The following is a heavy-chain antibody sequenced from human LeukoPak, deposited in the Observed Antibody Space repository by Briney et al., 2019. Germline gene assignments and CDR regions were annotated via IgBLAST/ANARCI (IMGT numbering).Heavy chain of an antibody. J-gene: IGHJ4*02. CDR3: AKAPVTTCRGAYCYPFDY. D-gene: IGHD2-21*01. CDR2: INTSGGST. V-gene: IGHV3-23*01. Sequence: PGGSLRLSCAASGFTFSSYGMHWVRQAPGKGLEWVSGINTSGGSTYYAASVKGHFTISRDNSKNTLYLQMNSLRAEDTAVYYCAKAPVTTCRGAYCYPFDYWGQGTLVTVSS. CDR1: GFTFSSYG.